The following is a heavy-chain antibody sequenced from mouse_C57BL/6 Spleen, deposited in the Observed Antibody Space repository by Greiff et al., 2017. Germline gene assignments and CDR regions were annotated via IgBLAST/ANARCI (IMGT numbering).Heavy chain of an antibody. D-gene: IGHD2-1*01. J-gene: IGHJ4*01. Sequence: QVQLQQPGTELVRPGSSVKLSCKASGYTFTSSWMHWVKQRPIQGLEWIGNIDPSDSETHYNQKFKDKATLTVDNSSSTAYMQLSSLTSEDSAVYYCARQIYYGNYPYAMDYWGQGTSVTVSS. CDR2: IDPSDSET. CDR3: ARQIYYGNYPYAMDY. V-gene: IGHV1-52*01. CDR1: GYTFTSSW.